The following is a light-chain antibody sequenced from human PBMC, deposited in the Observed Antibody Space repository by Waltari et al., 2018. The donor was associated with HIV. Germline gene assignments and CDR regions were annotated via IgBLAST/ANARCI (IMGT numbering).Light chain of an antibody. Sequence: QSALTQPRSVSGSPGQSVTISCTGTSSDVGGYNYVSWYQQHPGKAPTLMIYDVSKRPSGVPDGFSGSKSGNTASLTISGLQAEDEADYYCCSYAGSYTWVFGGGTKLTVL. V-gene: IGLV2-11*01. CDR3: CSYAGSYTWV. J-gene: IGLJ3*02. CDR2: DVS. CDR1: SSDVGGYNY.